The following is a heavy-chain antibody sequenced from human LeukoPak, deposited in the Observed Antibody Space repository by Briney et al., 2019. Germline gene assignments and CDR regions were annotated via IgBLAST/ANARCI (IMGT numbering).Heavy chain of an antibody. V-gene: IGHV5-51*01. CDR3: ARTLTRYYYGSGSYYPLYY. CDR1: GYSFTSYW. J-gene: IGHJ4*02. CDR2: IYPGDSDT. Sequence: GESLKISCKGSGYSFTSYWIGWVRQMPGKGLEWMGIIYPGDSDTRYSPSFQGQVTISADKSISTAYLQWSSLKASDTAMYYCARTLTRYYYGSGSYYPLYYWGQGTLATVSS. D-gene: IGHD3-10*01.